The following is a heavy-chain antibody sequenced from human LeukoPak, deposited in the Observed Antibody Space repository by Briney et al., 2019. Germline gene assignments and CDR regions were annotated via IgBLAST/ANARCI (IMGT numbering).Heavy chain of an antibody. CDR1: GFTFSDYY. CDR3: ARSIAADATTFGY. V-gene: IGHV3-11*01. CDR2: ISSSSSTI. Sequence: GGSLRLSCAASGFTFSDYYMSWIRQAPGKGLEWVSYISSSSSTIYYADSVKGRFTISRDNAKNSLYLQRNSLRAEDTAVYYCARSIAADATTFGYWGQGTLVTVSS. J-gene: IGHJ4*02. D-gene: IGHD6-25*01.